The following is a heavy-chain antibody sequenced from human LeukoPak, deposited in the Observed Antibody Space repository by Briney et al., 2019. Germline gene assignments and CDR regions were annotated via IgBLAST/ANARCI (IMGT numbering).Heavy chain of an antibody. J-gene: IGHJ4*02. CDR2: ISSSGSTI. V-gene: IGHV3-11*04. Sequence: GGSLRLSCAASGFTFSDYYMSWLRQAPGKGLEWVSYISSSGSTIYYADSVKGRFTISRDNAKNSLYLQMNSLRAEDTAVYYCARKAYCGGDCYSFDYWGQGTRVTVSS. CDR1: GFTFSDYY. CDR3: ARKAYCGGDCYSFDY. D-gene: IGHD2-21*01.